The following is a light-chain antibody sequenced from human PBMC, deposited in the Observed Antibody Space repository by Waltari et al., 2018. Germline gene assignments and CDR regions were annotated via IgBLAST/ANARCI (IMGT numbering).Light chain of an antibody. CDR3: ASWDDSLNGVV. J-gene: IGLJ2*01. CDR1: SSNIGSNT. V-gene: IGLV1-44*01. CDR2: SNN. Sequence: QSVLTQPPSASGTPGQRVTISCSGSSSNIGSNTVNWYQQLPGTAPKLLIYSNNQRPAGVPERFSGSKSDTSASLAISGLQSEDEADYYCASWDDSLNGVVFGGGTKLTVL.